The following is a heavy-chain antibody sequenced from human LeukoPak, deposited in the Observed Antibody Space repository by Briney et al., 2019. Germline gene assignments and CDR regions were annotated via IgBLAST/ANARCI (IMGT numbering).Heavy chain of an antibody. J-gene: IGHJ1*01. CDR2: INHSGST. D-gene: IGHD6-13*01. CDR1: GGSFSGYY. CDR3: ARGRSSSWFQH. V-gene: IGHV4-34*01. Sequence: PSETLSLTCAVYGGSFSGYYWSWIRQPPGKGLEWIGEINHSGSTNYNPSLKSRVTISVDTSKNQFSLKLSSVTAADTAVYYCARGRSSSWFQHWGQGTLVTVSS.